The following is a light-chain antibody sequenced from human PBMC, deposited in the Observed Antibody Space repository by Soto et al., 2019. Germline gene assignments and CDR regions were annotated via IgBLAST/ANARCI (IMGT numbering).Light chain of an antibody. Sequence: EIVMTQSPATLSVSPGERATLSCRASQSVSSSLAWYQQTPGQAPRLLIYGASTRASGIPARFSGSGSGTEFTLTISSLQPEDVATYYCQKYNSAPWTFGQGTKVDIK. J-gene: IGKJ1*01. CDR3: QKYNSAPWT. V-gene: IGKV3-15*01. CDR1: QSVSSS. CDR2: GAS.